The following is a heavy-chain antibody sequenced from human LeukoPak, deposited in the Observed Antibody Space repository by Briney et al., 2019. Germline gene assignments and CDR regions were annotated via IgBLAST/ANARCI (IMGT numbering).Heavy chain of an antibody. J-gene: IGHJ3*02. D-gene: IGHD2-15*01. V-gene: IGHV4-39*07. CDR2: INHSGST. CDR1: GGSISSSSYY. CDR3: QMVVTPHDAFDI. Sequence: SETLSLTCTVSGGSISSSSYYWGWIRQPPGKGLEWIGEINHSGSTNYNPSLKSRVTISVDTSKNQFSLKLSSVTAADTAVYYCQMVVTPHDAFDIWGQGTMVTVSS.